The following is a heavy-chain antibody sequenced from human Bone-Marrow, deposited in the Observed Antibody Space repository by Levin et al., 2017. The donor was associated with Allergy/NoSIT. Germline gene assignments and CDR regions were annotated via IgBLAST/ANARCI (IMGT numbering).Heavy chain of an antibody. V-gene: IGHV3-23*02. CDR1: GFTFSTYA. D-gene: IGHD3-22*01. Sequence: GGSLRLSCAASGFTFSTYAMTWVRQAPGKGLEWICSISGSGSITYYGDSVKGRVTISRDNSRDMLYLQMSILRAEDTAVYFCAKDRDSSSARAYGLDVWGQGTTVTVSS. J-gene: IGHJ6*02. CDR3: AKDRDSSSARAYGLDV. CDR2: ISGSGSIT.